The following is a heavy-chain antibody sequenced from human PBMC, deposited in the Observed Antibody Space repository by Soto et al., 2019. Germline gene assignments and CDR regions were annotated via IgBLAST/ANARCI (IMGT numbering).Heavy chain of an antibody. CDR2: ISSNVGST. CDR1: AFTFSSYA. J-gene: IGHJ4*02. CDR3: VKPVRLRYFDWSLEY. V-gene: IGHV3-64D*06. D-gene: IGHD3-9*01. Sequence: SLRLSCSASAFTFSSYAMHWVRQSPGKGLEYVSAISSNVGSTYYADSVKGRFTISRDNSKNTLYLEMSSLRAEDTSVYYCVKPVRLRYFDWSLEYLGPGTLVVFSS.